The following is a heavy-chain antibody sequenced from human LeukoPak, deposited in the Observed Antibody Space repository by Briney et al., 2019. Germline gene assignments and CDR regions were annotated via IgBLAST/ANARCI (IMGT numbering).Heavy chain of an antibody. CDR2: ISGSSGYT. CDR1: GFTFNDYY. Sequence: GGSLRLSCAASGFTFNDYYMSWIRQAPGKGLEWVSYISGSSGYTEYADSVKGRFTISRDNAKNSLYLQMNSLRAEDTAVYYCARDSSVGYSGYDLNYWGQGTLVTVSS. J-gene: IGHJ4*02. V-gene: IGHV3-11*06. D-gene: IGHD5-12*01. CDR3: ARDSSVGYSGYDLNY.